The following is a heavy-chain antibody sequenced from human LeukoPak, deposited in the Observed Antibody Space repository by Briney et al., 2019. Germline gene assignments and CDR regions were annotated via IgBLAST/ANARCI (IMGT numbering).Heavy chain of an antibody. CDR1: GGSISSYY. V-gene: IGHV4-4*09. D-gene: IGHD3-22*01. Sequence: PSETLSLTCTVSGGSISSYYWSWIRQPPGKGLEWIGYIYTSGSTNYNPSLKSRVTISVDTSKNQFSLKLSSVTAADTAVYYCARGGGYYTYYLDYWGQGTLVTVSS. CDR2: IYTSGST. J-gene: IGHJ4*02. CDR3: ARGGGYYTYYLDY.